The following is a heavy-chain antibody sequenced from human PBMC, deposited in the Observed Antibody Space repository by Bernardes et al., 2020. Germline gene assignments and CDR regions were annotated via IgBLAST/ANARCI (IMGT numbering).Heavy chain of an antibody. D-gene: IGHD2-2*01. J-gene: IGHJ6*02. Sequence: GGALRLSCVASGFTFSIYGMHWVRQAPGKGLEWVAVISYYGSNKYYADSVKGRFTISRDNSKNTLYLQMNSLRAEDTAVYYCAKVRCSSTSCSYYYYYYGMDVWGQGATVTVTS. V-gene: IGHV3-30*18. CDR3: AKVRCSSTSCSYYYYYYGMDV. CDR2: ISYYGSNK. CDR1: GFTFSIYG.